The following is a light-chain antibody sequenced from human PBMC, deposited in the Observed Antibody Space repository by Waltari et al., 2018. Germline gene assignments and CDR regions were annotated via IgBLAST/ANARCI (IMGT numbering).Light chain of an antibody. V-gene: IGKV3-20*01. CDR2: SVT. CDR3: QQYGSLPRT. Sequence: ELVLMQSPGPLSVSPGDRVTLSCRASQTVSNRWLAWYQQKPGQAPRLLIYSVTSRAPGTPSRFSGSGSGTDFTLTISRLEPGDFGVYYCQQYGSLPRTFGQGTKVEI. CDR1: QTVSNRW. J-gene: IGKJ1*01.